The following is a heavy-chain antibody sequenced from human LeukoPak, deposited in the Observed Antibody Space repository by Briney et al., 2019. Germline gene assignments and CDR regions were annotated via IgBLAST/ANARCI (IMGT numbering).Heavy chain of an antibody. CDR1: GFTFSYYW. J-gene: IGHJ3*02. Sequence: SGGSLRLSCAASGFTFSYYWMSWVRQAPGKGLEWVANIKQDGSETYYVDSVKGRFTISRDNAKNSLFLQMNSLRAEDTAVYYCAKELSSGWSAFDIWGQGTMVTVSS. CDR3: AKELSSGWSAFDI. CDR2: IKQDGSET. D-gene: IGHD6-19*01. V-gene: IGHV3-7*01.